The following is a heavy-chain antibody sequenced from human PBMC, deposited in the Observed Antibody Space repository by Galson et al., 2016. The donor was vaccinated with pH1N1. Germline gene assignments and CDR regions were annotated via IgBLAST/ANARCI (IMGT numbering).Heavy chain of an antibody. CDR2: IYYSGTN. V-gene: IGHV4-59*01. Sequence: ETLSLTCTVSGDSINRNYWSWIRQPPGKGLEWIGYIYYSGTNSYNPSLKGRITISVDSSQGQFSLQLHSVTAADPAVYYCARGGGDRDSWGQGTLVTVSS. CDR1: GDSINRNY. J-gene: IGHJ4*02. CDR3: ARGGGDRDS. D-gene: IGHD2-21*02.